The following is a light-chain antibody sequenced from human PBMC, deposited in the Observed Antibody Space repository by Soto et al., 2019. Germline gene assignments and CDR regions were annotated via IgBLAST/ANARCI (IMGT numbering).Light chain of an antibody. V-gene: IGLV1-47*01. J-gene: IGLJ2*01. Sequence: QSVLTQTPSVSGTPGQRVNISCSGSSSNIGRNYVYWYHQFPGTAPKLLIYRDNERPSGVAGRFSGSKSGTSASLAISGLPYGDEADYHCATWDDSLSGPVFGGGTKLTVL. CDR2: RDN. CDR1: SSNIGRNY. CDR3: ATWDDSLSGPV.